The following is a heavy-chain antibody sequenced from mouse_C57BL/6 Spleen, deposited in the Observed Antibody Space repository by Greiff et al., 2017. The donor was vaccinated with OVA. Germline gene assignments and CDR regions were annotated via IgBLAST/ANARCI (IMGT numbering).Heavy chain of an antibody. CDR3: VRWGTTLGGFAY. V-gene: IGHV1-53*01. Sequence: QVQLQQPGTELVQPGASVKLSCKASGYTFTSYWMHWVKQRPGQGLEWIGNINPSNGGTNYNEKFKSKATLTVDKSSSTAYMQLSSLTSEDSAVYYCVRWGTTLGGFAYWGQGTLVTVSA. CDR2: INPSNGGT. CDR1: GYTFTSYW. J-gene: IGHJ3*01. D-gene: IGHD2-1*01.